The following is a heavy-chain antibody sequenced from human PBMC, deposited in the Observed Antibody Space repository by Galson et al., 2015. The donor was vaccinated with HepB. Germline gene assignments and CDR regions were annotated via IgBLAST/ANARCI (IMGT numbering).Heavy chain of an antibody. Sequence: SLRLSCAASGFSLSGYGMHWVRQAPGKGLEWVAVISYDGSNKNYADSVRGRFTISRDNPNNTLYLQMSGLRDEDTAVYYCAKSPSSGYYRLLDLWGQGTLVTVSS. CDR2: ISYDGSNK. V-gene: IGHV3-30*18. J-gene: IGHJ4*02. CDR1: GFSLSGYG. CDR3: AKSPSSGYYRLLDL. D-gene: IGHD3-22*01.